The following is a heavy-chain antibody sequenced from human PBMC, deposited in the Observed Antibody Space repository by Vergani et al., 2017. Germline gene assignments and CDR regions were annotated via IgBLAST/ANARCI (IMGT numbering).Heavy chain of an antibody. CDR1: GYTFTDYF. V-gene: IGHV1-2*02. CDR2: INPNSGGT. J-gene: IGHJ4*02. CDR3: ARVGTSSTRDYFDY. Sequence: QVQLVQSGAEVKKPGASVKVSCKASGYTFTDYFMHWVRQAPGQGLEWMGWINPNSGGTNYAQKFQGRVTMTRDTSISTAYMELSNLRSDDTAVYYCARVGTSSTRDYFDYWGQGILFTVSS. D-gene: IGHD2-2*01.